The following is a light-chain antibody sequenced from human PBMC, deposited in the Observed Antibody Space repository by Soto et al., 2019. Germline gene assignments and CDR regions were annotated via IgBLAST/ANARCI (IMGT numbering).Light chain of an antibody. Sequence: QSALTQPASVSGSPGQSITISCTGTSADPATYNFVSWYQQRPGAAPQLIIYEVAKRPSGISSRFSGSQSGNTASLTISGLQPQDEAIYYCCSRLFGGGTKLTVL. CDR2: EVA. V-gene: IGLV2-23*02. CDR3: CSRL. J-gene: IGLJ2*01. CDR1: SADPATYNF.